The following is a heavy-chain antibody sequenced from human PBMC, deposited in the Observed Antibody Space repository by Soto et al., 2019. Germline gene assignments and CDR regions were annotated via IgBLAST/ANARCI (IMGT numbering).Heavy chain of an antibody. CDR2: ISSSGRA. CDR1: GGSVNNNAFS. Sequence: PSETLSLTCTVSGGSVNNNAFSWTWIRQHPGKGPECIGHISSSGRASYSPSLKRRVAISLDASKNHFYLQWSSLEAADTAIYYCARQGTSRGSDHAAFDFWGPGTLVTVSS. J-gene: IGHJ4*02. CDR3: ARQGTSRGSDHAAFDF. D-gene: IGHD3-10*01. V-gene: IGHV4-31*03.